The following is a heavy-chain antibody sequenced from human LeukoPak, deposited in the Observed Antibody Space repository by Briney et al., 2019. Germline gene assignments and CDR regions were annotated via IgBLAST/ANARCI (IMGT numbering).Heavy chain of an antibody. CDR2: INHSGNT. CDR1: GGSFSGFY. J-gene: IGHJ4*02. CDR3: ARVGCSSTSCNRHYFDY. V-gene: IGHV4-34*01. Sequence: SETLSLTCAVYGGSFSGFYWTWIRQPPGKGLEWIGEINHSGNTNYNPSLESRVTISVDTSKNQFSLKLSSVTAADTAVYYCARVGCSSTSCNRHYFDYWGQGTLVTVSS. D-gene: IGHD2-2*01.